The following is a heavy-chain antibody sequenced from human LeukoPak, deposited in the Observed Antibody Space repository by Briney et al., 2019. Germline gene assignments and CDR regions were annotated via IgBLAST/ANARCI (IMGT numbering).Heavy chain of an antibody. D-gene: IGHD3-10*01. V-gene: IGHV4-38-2*02. CDR3: AKSSGSLFDP. CDR1: GYSISFGCY. Sequence: SETLSLTCTVSGYSISFGCYWGWIRQPPGKGLEWIGSIYHSGSTYYNPSLKSRVTMSADTSKNQFSLRLSSVTAADTAVYYCAKSSGSLFDPWGQGTLVTVSS. CDR2: IYHSGST. J-gene: IGHJ5*02.